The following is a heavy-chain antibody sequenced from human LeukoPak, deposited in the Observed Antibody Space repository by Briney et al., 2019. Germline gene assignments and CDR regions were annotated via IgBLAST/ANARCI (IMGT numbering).Heavy chain of an antibody. CDR2: INHSGST. Sequence: SETLSLTCAVYGGSFSGYYWSWIRQPPGKGLEWIGEINHSGSTNYNPSLKSRVTISVDTSKNQFSLKLSSVTAADTAVYYCARPGDYFDYWGQGTLVTVSS. V-gene: IGHV4-34*01. D-gene: IGHD3-10*01. CDR3: ARPGDYFDY. J-gene: IGHJ4*02. CDR1: GGSFSGYY.